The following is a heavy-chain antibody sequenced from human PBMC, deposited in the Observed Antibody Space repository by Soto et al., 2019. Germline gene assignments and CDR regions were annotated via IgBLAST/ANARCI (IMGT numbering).Heavy chain of an antibody. J-gene: IGHJ6*02. D-gene: IGHD3-16*02. CDR2: INHSGST. CDR3: ARGESMITFGGVIITPPDYYYGMDV. V-gene: IGHV4-34*01. CDR1: GGSFSGYY. Sequence: PSETLSLTCAVYGGSFSGYYWSWIRQPPGKGLEWIGEINHSGSTNYNPSLKSRVTISVDTSKNQFSLKLSSVTAADTAVYYCARGESMITFGGVIITPPDYYYGMDVWGQGTTVTVSS.